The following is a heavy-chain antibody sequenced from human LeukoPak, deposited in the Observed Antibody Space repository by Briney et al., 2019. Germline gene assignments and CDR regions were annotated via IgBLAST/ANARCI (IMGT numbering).Heavy chain of an antibody. CDR3: ARVGTYYYYMDV. V-gene: IGHV4-4*07. Sequence: SETLSLTCTVSGGSISSYYWTWIRQPAGKGLEWLGRIYDSGSTNYNPSLKSRVTMSVDTSKNQFSLKLSSVTAADTAVYYCARVGTYYYYMDVWGKGTTVTVSS. CDR1: GGSISSYY. J-gene: IGHJ6*03. CDR2: IYDSGST. D-gene: IGHD3-10*01.